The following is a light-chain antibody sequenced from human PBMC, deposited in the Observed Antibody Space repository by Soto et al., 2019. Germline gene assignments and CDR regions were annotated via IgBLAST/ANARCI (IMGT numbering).Light chain of an antibody. V-gene: IGKV3-20*01. Sequence: EIVLTQSPGTLSLSPGERATLSCRASQSVSSSYLAWYQQKPGQAPRLLIYGASSRATAIPDRFSGRGSETDFTFTISRLEPEDFAVYYCQQYGSSPCLTFGQGPKVESK. J-gene: IGKJ1*01. CDR3: QQYGSSPCLT. CDR2: GAS. CDR1: QSVSSSY.